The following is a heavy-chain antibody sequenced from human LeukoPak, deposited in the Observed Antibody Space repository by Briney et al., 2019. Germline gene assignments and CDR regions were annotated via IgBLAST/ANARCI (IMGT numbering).Heavy chain of an antibody. CDR3: AKGKYQLPHNWFDP. CDR2: IYSGGST. V-gene: IGHV3-53*01. D-gene: IGHD2-2*01. CDR1: GFTVSSNY. Sequence: GGSLRLSCAASGFTVSSNYMSWVRQAPGKGLEWVSVIYSGGSTYYADSVKGRFTISRDNSKNTLYLQMNSLRAEDTAVYYCAKGKYQLPHNWFDPWGQGTLVTVSS. J-gene: IGHJ5*02.